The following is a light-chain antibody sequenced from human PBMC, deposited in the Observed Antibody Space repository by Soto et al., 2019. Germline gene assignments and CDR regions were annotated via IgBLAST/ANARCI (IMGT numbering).Light chain of an antibody. J-gene: IGKJ1*01. CDR1: QTISSSY. CDR3: LQYASSPRT. Sequence: EMVLPQSPGTLSLSPGERATLSCSASQTISSSYVDWYQQKPGQAPRLLLYGASSRATSIPDRCIGSGSGTDFTRTISRLEPEDFAVEDCLQYASSPRTFGPGTKVDSK. V-gene: IGKV3-20*01. CDR2: GAS.